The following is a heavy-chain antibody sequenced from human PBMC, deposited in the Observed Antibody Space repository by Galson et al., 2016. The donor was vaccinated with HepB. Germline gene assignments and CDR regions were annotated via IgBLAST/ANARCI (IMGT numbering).Heavy chain of an antibody. J-gene: IGHJ2*01. V-gene: IGHV2-70*01. Sequence: PALVTPTPTLTLTCTFSGFSLRTSGVCLSWIRKPPGKALEWLALIDWDDDKFYNTSLETRLTISKDTSKNQVVLTMTNMDPVDTATYYLARSRARRGHDLWSRFSTVNWYFELWGRGTLVTVSS. CDR3: ARSRARRGHDLWSRFSTVNWYFEL. D-gene: IGHD3-3*01. CDR2: IDWDDDK. CDR1: GFSLRTSGVC.